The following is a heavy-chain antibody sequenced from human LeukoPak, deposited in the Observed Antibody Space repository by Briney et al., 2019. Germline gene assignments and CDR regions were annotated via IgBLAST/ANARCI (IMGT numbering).Heavy chain of an antibody. Sequence: GGSLRLSCAASGFTFSSYSMNWVRQAPGKGLEWVSYISSSGSTIYYADSVKGRFTISRDNAKNSLYLQMNSLRAEDTAVYYCARAPRYYYYGMDVWGQGTTVTVSS. CDR1: GFTFSSYS. J-gene: IGHJ6*02. V-gene: IGHV3-48*04. CDR2: ISSSGSTI. CDR3: ARAPRYYYYGMDV.